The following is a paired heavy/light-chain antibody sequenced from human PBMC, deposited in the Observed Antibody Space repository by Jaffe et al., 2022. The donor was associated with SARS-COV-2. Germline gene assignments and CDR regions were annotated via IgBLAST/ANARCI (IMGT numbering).Light chain of an antibody. CDR2: AAS. Sequence: DIQMTQSPSSLSASVGDRVTITCRASQSISNYLNWYQQKPGKAPKLLIYAASSLDSGVPSRFSGSGSGTDFTLTISSLQPEDFATYYCQQSFSTFTFGGGTKVEIK. J-gene: IGKJ4*01. CDR3: QQSFSTFT. V-gene: IGKV1-39*01. CDR1: QSISNY.
Heavy chain of an antibody. CDR3: ARGPVATYYYYMDV. V-gene: IGHV4-61*01. D-gene: IGHD2-21*01. CDR1: GGSVSSDSYY. J-gene: IGHJ6*03. Sequence: QVQLQESGPGLVKPSETLSLTCTVSGGSVSSDSYYWSWIRQPPGKELEWIGFIYYSGSTNYNPSLKSRVTISVDTSKNQFSLKLTSMTAADTSVYYCARGPVATYYYYMDVWGKGTTVTVSS. CDR2: IYYSGST.